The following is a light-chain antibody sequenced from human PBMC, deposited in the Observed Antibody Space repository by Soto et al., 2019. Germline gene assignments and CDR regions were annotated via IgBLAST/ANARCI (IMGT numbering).Light chain of an antibody. CDR2: AAS. CDR1: QGISNH. Sequence: PLTPSPSSLSASLGESVTLTCRASQGISNHLAWYQQKPGKAPKLLIYAASTLQGGVPSRFSGSGSGTDLNLNISSLLPEDVATYHCKQHNTLHFTCGQGKRGEIK. J-gene: IGKJ5*01. V-gene: IGKV1-9*01. CDR3: KQHNTLHFT.